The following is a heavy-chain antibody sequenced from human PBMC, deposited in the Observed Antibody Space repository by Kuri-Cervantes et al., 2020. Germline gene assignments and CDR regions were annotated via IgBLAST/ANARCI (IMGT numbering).Heavy chain of an antibody. CDR3: ARDCLGPSPFGGGSCYYFDY. CDR1: GFTFSSYE. Sequence: GESLKISCAASGFTFSSYEMNWVRQAPGKGLEWVSSISSSSSYIYYADSVKGRFTISRDNAKNSLYLQMNSLRAEDTAVYYCARDCLGPSPFGGGSCYYFDYWAREPWSPSPQ. D-gene: IGHD2-15*01. CDR2: ISSSSSYI. V-gene: IGHV3-21*01. J-gene: IGHJ4*02.